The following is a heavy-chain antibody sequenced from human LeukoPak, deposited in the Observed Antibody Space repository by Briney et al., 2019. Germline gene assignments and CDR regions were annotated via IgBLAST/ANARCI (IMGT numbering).Heavy chain of an antibody. D-gene: IGHD6-13*01. CDR2: IKQDGSEK. Sequence: GGSLRLSCAASGFTFSSYWMSWVRQAPGKGLEWVANIKQDGSEKYYVDSVKGRFTISRGNAKNSLYLQMNSLRAEDTAVYYCARDAIAAVSDYWGQGTLVTVSS. CDR3: ARDAIAAVSDY. J-gene: IGHJ4*02. CDR1: GFTFSSYW. V-gene: IGHV3-7*01.